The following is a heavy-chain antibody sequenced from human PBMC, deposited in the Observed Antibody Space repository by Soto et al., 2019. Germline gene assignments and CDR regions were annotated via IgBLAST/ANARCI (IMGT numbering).Heavy chain of an antibody. CDR1: GYTFTSYY. V-gene: IGHV1-46*01. Sequence: VKVSCKASGYTFTSYYMHWVRQAPGQGLEWMGIINPSGGSTSYAQKFQGRVTMTRDTSTSTVYMELSSLRSEDTAVYYCARLDYYDSSGYYYVFDYWGQGTLVTVSS. CDR2: INPSGGST. CDR3: ARLDYYDSSGYYYVFDY. D-gene: IGHD3-22*01. J-gene: IGHJ4*02.